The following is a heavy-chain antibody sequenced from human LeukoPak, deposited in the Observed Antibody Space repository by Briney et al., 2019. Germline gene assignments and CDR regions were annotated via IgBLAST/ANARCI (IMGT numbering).Heavy chain of an antibody. Sequence: GGSLRLSCSASGFIFTSFDMIWIRQSPGKGPEWVSSISSTSSYKYYGDSLKGRFTISRDNAKNSVYLQMESLTVGDTAVYYCARVRSTYYDTSGPLFDPWGQGTLVTVST. D-gene: IGHD3-22*01. CDR3: ARVRSTYYDTSGPLFDP. CDR1: GFIFTSFD. CDR2: ISSTSSYK. J-gene: IGHJ5*02. V-gene: IGHV3-21*01.